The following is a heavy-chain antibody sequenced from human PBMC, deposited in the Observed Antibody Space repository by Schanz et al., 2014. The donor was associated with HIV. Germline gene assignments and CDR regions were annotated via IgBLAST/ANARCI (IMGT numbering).Heavy chain of an antibody. D-gene: IGHD2-15*01. CDR3: AKRSGRSFGYFDS. J-gene: IGHJ4*02. CDR2: VTNSGSYV. CDR1: GFVFRDFA. Sequence: EVQLLESGGDLAQPGDSLRLSCVASGFVFRDFAMAWVRQAPGKGLEWLSAVTNSGSYVNYADSVKGRFTMSRDNSKNTLSLQMDSLRVDDTAIYYCAKRSGRSFGYFDSWGQGLLVTVSS. V-gene: IGHV3-23*05.